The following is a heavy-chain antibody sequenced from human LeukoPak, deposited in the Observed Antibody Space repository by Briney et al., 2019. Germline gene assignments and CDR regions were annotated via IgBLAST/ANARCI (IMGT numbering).Heavy chain of an antibody. CDR3: ARGYLWFGELLPNWFDP. CDR2: ISSSGSTI. J-gene: IGHJ5*02. Sequence: PGGSLRLSCAASGFTFSDYYMSWIRQAPGKGLEWVSYISSSGSTIYYADTVKGRFTISRDNAKNSLYLQMNSRRAEDTAVYYCARGYLWFGELLPNWFDPWGQGTLVTVSS. D-gene: IGHD3-10*01. CDR1: GFTFSDYY. V-gene: IGHV3-11*04.